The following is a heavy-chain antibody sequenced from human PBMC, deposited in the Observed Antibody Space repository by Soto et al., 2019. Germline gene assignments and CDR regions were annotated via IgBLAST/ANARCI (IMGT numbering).Heavy chain of an antibody. CDR1: GFTFSSDG. D-gene: IGHD6-13*01. V-gene: IGHV3-33*01. CDR3: ARDAGYSSSWLDY. Sequence: GSLRLSCAASGFTFSSDGMHWVRQAPGKGLEWVAVIWYDGSNKYYADSVKGRFTISRDNSKNTLYLQMNSLRAEDTAVYYRARDAGYSSSWLDYWGQGTLVTVPQ. J-gene: IGHJ4*02. CDR2: IWYDGSNK.